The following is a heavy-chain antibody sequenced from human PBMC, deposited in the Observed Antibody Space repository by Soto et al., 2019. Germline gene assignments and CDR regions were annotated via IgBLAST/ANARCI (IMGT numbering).Heavy chain of an antibody. Sequence: QVQLVESGGGLVKPGESLRVSCAASGFSFRDYFMSWMRQAPGKGLEWVAYIGPYGNSEYYADSVKGRFTISRDDATNSLYLHMNSLRAEDTAVYYCARDDYTYGVYWGQGTPVTVSS. CDR2: IGPYGNSE. V-gene: IGHV3-11*01. J-gene: IGHJ4*02. D-gene: IGHD2-2*02. CDR3: ARDDYTYGVY. CDR1: GFSFRDYF.